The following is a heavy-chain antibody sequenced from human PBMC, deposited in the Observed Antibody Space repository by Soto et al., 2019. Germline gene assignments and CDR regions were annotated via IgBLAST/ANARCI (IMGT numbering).Heavy chain of an antibody. CDR2: ISYSGST. D-gene: IGHD1-26*01. Sequence: QVQLPESGPGLVKPSETLSLPCTVSGASVSTGNYYWSWIRQPPGKVLECIGYISYSGSTNYNPSIKARVTLPIDTSNNQFSLKLSSVTAADTAGYYCARGSGSYSAYWGHGTMVAVSS. V-gene: IGHV4-61*01. CDR1: GASVSTGNYY. J-gene: IGHJ4*01. CDR3: ARGSGSYSAY.